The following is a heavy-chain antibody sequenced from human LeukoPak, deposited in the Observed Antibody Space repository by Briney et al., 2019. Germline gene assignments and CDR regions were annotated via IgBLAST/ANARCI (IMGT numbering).Heavy chain of an antibody. CDR3: ARPYTSGYSSGWYYFDY. V-gene: IGHV3-30-3*01. CDR2: ISYDGSNK. J-gene: IGHJ4*02. D-gene: IGHD6-19*01. CDR1: GFTFSSYA. Sequence: GGSLRLSCAASGFTFSSYAMHWVRQAPGKGLEWVAVISYDGSNKYYADSVKGRLTISRDNSKNTLYLQMNSLRAEDTAVYYCARPYTSGYSSGWYYFDYWGQGTLVTVSS.